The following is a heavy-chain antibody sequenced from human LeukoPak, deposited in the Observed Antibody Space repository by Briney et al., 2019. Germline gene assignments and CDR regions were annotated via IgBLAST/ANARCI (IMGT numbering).Heavy chain of an antibody. CDR2: IYHSGST. CDR3: ARVGSTTELDY. D-gene: IGHD4-17*01. J-gene: IGHJ4*02. V-gene: IGHV4-30-2*01. Sequence: SATLSLTCAVSGGSISSGGYPWSWIRQPPGKGLEWIGYIYHSGSTYYNPSLKSRVTISVDRSKNQFSLKLSSVTAADTAVYYCARVGSTTELDYWGQGTLVTVSS. CDR1: GGSISSGGYP.